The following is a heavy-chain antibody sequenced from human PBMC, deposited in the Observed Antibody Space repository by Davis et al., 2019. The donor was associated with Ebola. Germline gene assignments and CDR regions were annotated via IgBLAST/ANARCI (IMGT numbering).Heavy chain of an antibody. Sequence: PSETLSLTCAVYGGSFSGYYWSWIRQPPGKGLEWIGEINHSGSTNYNPSLKSRVTISVETSKNQFSLKLSSVTAADTAVYYCASEGNCSSTSCYDWFDPWGQGTLVTVSS. CDR1: GGSFSGYY. V-gene: IGHV4-34*01. CDR3: ASEGNCSSTSCYDWFDP. J-gene: IGHJ5*02. D-gene: IGHD2-2*01. CDR2: INHSGST.